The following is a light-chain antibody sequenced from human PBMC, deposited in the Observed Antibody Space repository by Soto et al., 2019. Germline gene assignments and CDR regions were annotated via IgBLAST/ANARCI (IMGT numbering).Light chain of an antibody. CDR3: AAWDDNLSGPYVV. Sequence: QSVLTQPPSTSGTPGQRVTISCSGSRSNIGSNAVNWYQHLPGSAPRLLIYYNDVRPSGVPDRFSGSKSGTSASLAISGLQSVDEAYYYCAAWDDNLSGPYVVFGGGTKLAVL. V-gene: IGLV1-44*01. CDR2: YND. J-gene: IGLJ2*01. CDR1: RSNIGSNA.